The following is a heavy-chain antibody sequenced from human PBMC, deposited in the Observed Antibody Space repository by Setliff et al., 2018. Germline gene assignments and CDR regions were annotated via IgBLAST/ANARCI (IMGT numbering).Heavy chain of an antibody. CDR2: IYIGGST. Sequence: SETLSLTCTVSGGSISGGDYYWSWIRQPAGKGLEWIGHIYIGGSTNYNPSLKSRGTISMDTSKNQFSLKVSYVTAADTAVYYCARSFSRREKFLLDYWGQGALVTVSS. V-gene: IGHV4-61*09. J-gene: IGHJ4*02. CDR3: ARSFSRREKFLLDY. CDR1: GGSISGGDYY.